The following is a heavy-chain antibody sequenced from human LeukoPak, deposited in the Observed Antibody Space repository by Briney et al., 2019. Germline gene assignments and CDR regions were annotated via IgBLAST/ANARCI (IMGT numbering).Heavy chain of an antibody. CDR1: GGSISSYY. Sequence: SETLSLTCTVSGGSISSYYWTWIRQPPGKGLEWIGHIFHSGSTNYNPSLKSRVSISVGTPRNQFSLKLTSVTASDTALYYCARGNGYSYGTWGQGTLVTVSS. D-gene: IGHD5-18*01. J-gene: IGHJ5*02. CDR3: ARGNGYSYGT. V-gene: IGHV4-59*13. CDR2: IFHSGST.